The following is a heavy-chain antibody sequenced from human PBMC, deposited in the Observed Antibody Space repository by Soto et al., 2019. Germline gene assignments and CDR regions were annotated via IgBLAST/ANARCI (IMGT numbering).Heavy chain of an antibody. CDR1: GFTFSSYW. V-gene: IGHV3-7*02. CDR2: IKQDGSEK. Sequence: GGSLRLSCAASGFTFSSYWMSWVRQAPGKGLEWVANIKQDGSEKYYVDSVKGRLTISRDNAKNSLYLQMNSLRAEDTAVYYCARGGGFEWLLYVAFDSWGKGKMLT. D-gene: IGHD3-3*01. J-gene: IGHJ3*02. CDR3: ARGGGFEWLLYVAFDS.